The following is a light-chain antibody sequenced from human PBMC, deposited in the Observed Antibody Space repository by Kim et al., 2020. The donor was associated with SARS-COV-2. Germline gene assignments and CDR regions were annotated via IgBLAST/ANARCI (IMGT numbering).Light chain of an antibody. CDR3: QQRSNWALT. CDR2: DAS. V-gene: IGKV3-11*01. Sequence: LSPGQRATLSCRARQSVSSYLVWYQQKPGQAPSLLIYDASIRTTGIPAMCSGSGSGTDFTLTISSLEPEDFAVYYYQQRSNWALTFGGGTKVDIK. CDR1: QSVSSY. J-gene: IGKJ4*01.